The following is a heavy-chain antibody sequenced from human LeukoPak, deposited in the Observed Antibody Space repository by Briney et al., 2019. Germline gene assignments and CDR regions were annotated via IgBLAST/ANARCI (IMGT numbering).Heavy chain of an antibody. D-gene: IGHD6-13*01. CDR2: IYYSGST. CDR1: GGSISSYY. Sequence: SETLSLTCTVSGGSISSYYWSWIRQPPGKGLEWIGYIYYSGSTNYNPSLKSRVSMSVDTSKNQFSLKLSSVTAADTAVYYCARSIAAAGTGVGGWFDPWGQGTLVTVSS. V-gene: IGHV4-59*12. J-gene: IGHJ5*02. CDR3: ARSIAAAGTGVGGWFDP.